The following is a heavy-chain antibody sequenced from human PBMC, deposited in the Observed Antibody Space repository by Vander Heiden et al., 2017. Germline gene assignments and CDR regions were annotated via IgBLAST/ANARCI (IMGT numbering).Heavy chain of an antibody. V-gene: IGHV3-30*18. CDR1: GFTLATYA. CDR2: ISHDGTGQ. D-gene: IGHD2-15*01. J-gene: IGHJ5*02. Sequence: QVHLVESGGGVVPPGRSLRLSCSVSGFTLATYAMHWVRQAPGRGLEWVALISHDGTGQYYADSVKGRFNISRDNSKNTLFLQMNNPRNEDTAVYYCAKAPTLNTRLGRRSHWFDPWGPGTLVTVSS. CDR3: AKAPTLNTRLGRRSHWFDP.